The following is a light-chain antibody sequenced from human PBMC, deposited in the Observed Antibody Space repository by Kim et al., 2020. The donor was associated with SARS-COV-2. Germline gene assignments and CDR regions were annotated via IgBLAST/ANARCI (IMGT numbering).Light chain of an antibody. CDR1: QSISNW. J-gene: IGKJ2*01. Sequence: DIQMTQSPPTLSASVGDRVNISCRASQSISNWVAWYQQKPGKAPNLLIYKASTLESGVPSRFSGSGSGTEFTLAISGLQPGDFATYYCLQYNTYSRTFGQGTKLEI. CDR2: KAS. CDR3: LQYNTYSRT. V-gene: IGKV1-5*03.